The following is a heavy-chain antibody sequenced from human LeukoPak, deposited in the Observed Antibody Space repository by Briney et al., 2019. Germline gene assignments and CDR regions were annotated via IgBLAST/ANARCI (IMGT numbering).Heavy chain of an antibody. J-gene: IGHJ6*02. CDR2: IFPSGST. CDR3: ARTSSSSWSYGMDV. D-gene: IGHD6-13*01. Sequence: SETLSLTCTVSAGSISSYYWSWIRQPAGKGLEWIGRIFPSGSTNYNPSLKSRVTMSVDTSKNQFSLNLSSVTAADTAVYYCARTSSSSWSYGMDVWGRGTTVTVSS. CDR1: AGSISSYY. V-gene: IGHV4-4*07.